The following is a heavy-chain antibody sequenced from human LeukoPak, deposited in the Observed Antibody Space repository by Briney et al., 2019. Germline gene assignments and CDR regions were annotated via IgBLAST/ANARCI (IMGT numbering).Heavy chain of an antibody. CDR2: IYYSGST. V-gene: IGHV4-39*01. D-gene: IGHD6-13*01. Sequence: SETLSLTCTVSGGSISSSSYYWGWIRQPPGKGLEWIGSIYYSGSTYYNPSLKSRVTISVDTSKNQFSLKLSSVTAADTAVYYCARPATSAAHGGAFDIWGQGPMVTVSS. J-gene: IGHJ3*02. CDR1: GGSISSSSYY. CDR3: ARPATSAAHGGAFDI.